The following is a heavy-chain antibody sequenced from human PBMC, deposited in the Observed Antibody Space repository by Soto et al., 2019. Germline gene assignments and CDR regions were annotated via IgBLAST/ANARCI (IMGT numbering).Heavy chain of an antibody. CDR2: IGVYNNNR. Sequence: QVQLVQSGAEVKKPGASVKVSCKASGYTFTSYGISWVRQAPGQGLEWMGWIGVYNNNRNYAQKVQGRVTLTTDTSTSTAYMELRSLISDDTAVYYCARDQLGARGDYWGQGTLVPVSS. CDR1: GYTFTSYG. CDR3: ARDQLGARGDY. J-gene: IGHJ4*02. V-gene: IGHV1-18*04. D-gene: IGHD3-10*01.